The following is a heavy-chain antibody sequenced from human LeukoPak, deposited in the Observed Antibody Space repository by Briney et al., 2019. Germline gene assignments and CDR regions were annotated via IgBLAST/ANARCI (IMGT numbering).Heavy chain of an antibody. CDR3: ARGRSSFYYYYYGMDV. CDR1: EFTFSSYW. J-gene: IGHJ6*02. V-gene: IGHV3-7*03. D-gene: IGHD6-6*01. CDR2: IKQDGNEK. Sequence: GGSLRLSCAASEFTFSSYWMSWVRQAPGKGLEWVANIKQDGNEKYYVDSVKGRFTISRDSAKNSLYLQMSSLRAEDTAVYFCARGRSSFYYYYYGMDVWGRGTTVTVSS.